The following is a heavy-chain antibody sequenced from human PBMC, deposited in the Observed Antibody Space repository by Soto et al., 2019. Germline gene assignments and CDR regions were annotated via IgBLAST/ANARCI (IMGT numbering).Heavy chain of an antibody. J-gene: IGHJ4*02. V-gene: IGHV4-59*01. D-gene: IGHD2-15*01. CDR1: GGSISSYY. CDR2: IYYSGST. Sequence: QVQLQESGPGLVKPSETLSLTCTVSGGSISSYYWSWIRQPPGKGLEWIGYIYYSGSTNYNPSLKSRVTISVDTSKNQFSLKLSSVTAADTAVYDCARCIGGSGGSCYTNWGQGTLVTVSS. CDR3: ARCIGGSGGSCYTN.